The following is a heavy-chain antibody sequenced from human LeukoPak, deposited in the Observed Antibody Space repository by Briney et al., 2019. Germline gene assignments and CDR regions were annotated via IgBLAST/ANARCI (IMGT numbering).Heavy chain of an antibody. CDR3: ARDRGGWYYYYYGMDV. CDR2: ISWNSGSI. CDR1: GFTFNDYA. J-gene: IGHJ6*02. D-gene: IGHD6-19*01. Sequence: PGGSLRLSCAASGFTFNDYAMHWVRQVPGKGLEWVSRISWNSGSIDYADSVKGRFSISRDNAKNSLYLQMNSLRAEDTAVYYCARDRGGWYYYYYGMDVWGQGTTVTVSS. V-gene: IGHV3-9*01.